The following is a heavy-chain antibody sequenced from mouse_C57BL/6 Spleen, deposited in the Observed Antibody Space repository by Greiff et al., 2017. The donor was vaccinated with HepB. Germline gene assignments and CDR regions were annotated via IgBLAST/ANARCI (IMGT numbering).Heavy chain of an antibody. CDR2: IYPGSGST. CDR3: ARSGSYAMDY. D-gene: IGHD3-2*02. J-gene: IGHJ4*01. CDR1: GYTFTSYW. Sequence: QVQLQQSGAELVKPGASVKMSCKASGYTFTSYWITWVKQRPGQGLEWIGDIYPGSGSTNSNEKFKSKATLTVDTSSSTAYMQLSSLTSEDSAVYYCARSGSYAMDYWGQGTSVTVSS. V-gene: IGHV1-55*01.